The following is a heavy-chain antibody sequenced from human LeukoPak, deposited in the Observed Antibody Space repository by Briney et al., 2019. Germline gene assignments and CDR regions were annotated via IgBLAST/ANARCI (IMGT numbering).Heavy chain of an antibody. CDR1: GGSFSGYY. Sequence: SETLSLTCAVYGGSFSGYYWSWIRQPPGKGLEWIGEINHSGSTNYNPSLKSRVTISVDTSKNQFSLKLSSVTAADTAVYYCARDTGSWFDPWGQGTLVTVSS. CDR3: ARDTGSWFDP. J-gene: IGHJ5*02. V-gene: IGHV4-34*01. CDR2: INHSGST. D-gene: IGHD4-17*01.